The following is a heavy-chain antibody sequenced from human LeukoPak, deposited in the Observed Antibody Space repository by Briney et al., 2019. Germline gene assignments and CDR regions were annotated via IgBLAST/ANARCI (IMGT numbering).Heavy chain of an antibody. V-gene: IGHV3-23*01. D-gene: IGHD3-9*01. Sequence: PGGSLRLSCAASGFTFSSYAMSWVRQAPGKGLEWVSLIGGSGGSTYYADSVKGRFTISRDNSKNTLYLQMNSLRAEDTAVYYCAKDQKMHGDYWGQGTLVTVSS. CDR3: AKDQKMHGDY. CDR1: GFTFSSYA. J-gene: IGHJ4*02. CDR2: IGGSGGST.